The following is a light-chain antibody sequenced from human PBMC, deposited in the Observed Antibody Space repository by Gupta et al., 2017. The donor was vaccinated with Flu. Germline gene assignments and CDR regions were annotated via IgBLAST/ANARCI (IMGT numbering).Light chain of an antibody. V-gene: IGKV1-39*01. Sequence: PSCLSASVGDRVTITCRASQSISSYLNWYQQKPGKAPKLLIYAASSLQSGVPSRFSGSGSGTDFTLTISSLQPEDFATYYCQQSYSTPRTFGQGTKVEIK. CDR3: QQSYSTPRT. CDR2: AAS. J-gene: IGKJ1*01. CDR1: QSISSY.